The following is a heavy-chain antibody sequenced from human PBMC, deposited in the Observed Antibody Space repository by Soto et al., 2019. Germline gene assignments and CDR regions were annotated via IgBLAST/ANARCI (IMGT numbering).Heavy chain of an antibody. CDR1: VEYISSGYH. Sequence: SETLSLTCTVSVEYISSGYHWAWIRQPPGKGLEWIASIFHTGTTYYNPSVKSRVTISVDTSAKQFALKLSSVTAADTAVYYCARTPFYGDYVDYWGQGALVTVSS. CDR2: IFHTGTT. D-gene: IGHD4-17*01. J-gene: IGHJ4*02. CDR3: ARTPFYGDYVDY. V-gene: IGHV4-38-2*02.